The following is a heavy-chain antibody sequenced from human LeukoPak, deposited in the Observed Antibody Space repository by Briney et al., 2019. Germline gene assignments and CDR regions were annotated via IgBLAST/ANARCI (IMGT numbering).Heavy chain of an antibody. Sequence: GGSLILSCAASGFKISIVGTSWVRLAPGTGQEWVSSISASGGGTVYADSVNGWVTISRDNSKNTLYLQMNSLRAEDTAVYFCAKNLLGDAAYTWYFDLWGRGTLVTVSS. CDR1: GFKISIVG. D-gene: IGHD1-26*01. CDR3: AKNLLGDAAYTWYFDL. V-gene: IGHV3-23*01. CDR2: ISASGGGT. J-gene: IGHJ2*01.